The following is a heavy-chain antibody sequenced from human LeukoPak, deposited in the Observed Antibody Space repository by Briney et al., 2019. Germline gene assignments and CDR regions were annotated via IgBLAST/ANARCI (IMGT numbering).Heavy chain of an antibody. CDR1: GFPLVDNP. CDR3: AKDIGGDYEDLDY. CDR2: ISGDGGST. Sequence: GGSLRLSCEAPGFPLVDNPSTWVRKAQGKGLRWVPLISGDGGSTYYADSVKGRFTISRDNSKNSLYLQMNSLRTEDTALYYCAKDIGGDYEDLDYWGQGTLVTVSS. J-gene: IGHJ4*02. V-gene: IGHV3-43*01. D-gene: IGHD4-17*01.